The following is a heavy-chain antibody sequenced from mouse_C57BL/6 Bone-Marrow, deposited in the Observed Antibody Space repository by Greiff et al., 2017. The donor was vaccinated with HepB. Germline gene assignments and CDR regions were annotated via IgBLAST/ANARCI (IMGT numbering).Heavy chain of an antibody. CDR2: IDPSDSYT. CDR1: GYTFTSYW. CDR3: ARGGYDYGFDY. J-gene: IGHJ2*01. V-gene: IGHV1-50*01. D-gene: IGHD2-4*01. Sequence: QVQLQQPGAELVKPGASVKLSCKASGYTFTSYWMQWVKQRPGQGLERIGEIDPSDSYTNYNQKFKGKATLTVDTSSSPAYMQLSSLTSEDSAVYYCARGGYDYGFDYWGQGTTLTVSS.